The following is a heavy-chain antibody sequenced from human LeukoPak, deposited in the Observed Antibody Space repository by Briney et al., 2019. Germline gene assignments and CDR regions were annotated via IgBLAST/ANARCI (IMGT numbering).Heavy chain of an antibody. CDR1: GGSFIGFH. CDR3: AREGYYDSSGYQVLDY. CDR2: IYTSGST. V-gene: IGHV4-59*10. J-gene: IGHJ4*02. Sequence: PSETLSLTCAVYGGSFIGFHWNWIRQAPGKGLEWIGRIYTSGSTNYNPPLKSRVTMSVDTSKNQFSLKLSSVTAADTAVYYCAREGYYDSSGYQVLDYWGQGTLVTVSS. D-gene: IGHD3-22*01.